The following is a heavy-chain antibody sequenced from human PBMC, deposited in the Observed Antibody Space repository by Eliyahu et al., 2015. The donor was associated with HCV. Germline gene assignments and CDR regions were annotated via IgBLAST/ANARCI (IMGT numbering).Heavy chain of an antibody. D-gene: IGHD3-22*01. V-gene: IGHV4-34*01. CDR2: INHSGST. J-gene: IGHJ5*02. Sequence: QVQLQQWGAGLLKPSETLSLTCAVYGGSFSGYYWSWIRQPPGKGLEWIGEINHSGSTNYNPSLKSRVTISVDTSKNQFSLKLSSVTAADTAVYYCARPKENSSVTGRWFDPWGQGTLVTVSS. CDR3: ARPKENSSVTGRWFDP. CDR1: GGSFSGYY.